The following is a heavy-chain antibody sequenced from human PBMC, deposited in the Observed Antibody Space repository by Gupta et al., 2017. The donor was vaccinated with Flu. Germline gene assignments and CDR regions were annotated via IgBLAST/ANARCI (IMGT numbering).Heavy chain of an antibody. Sequence: EVQWLESGGGLVQPRGDLRLSCTASGLVYRRSAMSWVRQAPGKGLEWVSALSPSGDTTYYADSVTGRFTISRDNSNSTLYLQMNSLRAGDTAVYYCANLRIGGYDMSGDYWGQGSLVTVSS. CDR3: ANLRIGGYDMSGDY. CDR1: GLVYRRSA. J-gene: IGHJ4*02. CDR2: LSPSGDTT. V-gene: IGHV3-23*01. D-gene: IGHD5-12*01.